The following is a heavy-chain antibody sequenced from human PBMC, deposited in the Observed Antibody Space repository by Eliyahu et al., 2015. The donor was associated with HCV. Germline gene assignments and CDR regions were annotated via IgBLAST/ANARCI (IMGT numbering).Heavy chain of an antibody. CDR2: VYYSGST. V-gene: IGHV4-39*01. CDR3: ARQPAGSYFFDY. CDR1: GGSISSSSYY. Sequence: QLQLQESGPGLVKPSETLSLTCTVSGGSISSSSYYWGWIRQPPGKGLEWIGSVYYSGSTYYNPSLKSRVTIPVDTSKNQFSLKLSSVTAADTAVYSCARQPAGSYFFDYWGQGTLVTVSS. J-gene: IGHJ4*02. D-gene: IGHD1-26*01.